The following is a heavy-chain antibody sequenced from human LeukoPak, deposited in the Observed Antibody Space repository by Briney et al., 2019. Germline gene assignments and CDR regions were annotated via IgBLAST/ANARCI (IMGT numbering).Heavy chain of an antibody. J-gene: IGHJ4*02. V-gene: IGHV3-23*01. CDR1: GFTFNSYA. CDR2: ISGGGDSK. CDR3: ARVRGYKYGNLDF. D-gene: IGHD5-12*01. Sequence: GGSLRLSCAASGFTFNSYAMNWVRQAPGKGLEWVSVISGGGDSKYYADSVKGRFTISRDKAENTVYLQMSDLRAEDTAVYYCARVRGYKYGNLDFWGQGTLVTVSS.